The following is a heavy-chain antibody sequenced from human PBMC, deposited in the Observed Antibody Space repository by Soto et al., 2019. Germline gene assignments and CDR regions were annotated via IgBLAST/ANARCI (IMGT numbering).Heavy chain of an antibody. CDR1: GFTFSSYA. D-gene: IGHD1-26*01. J-gene: IGHJ4*02. CDR2: ISRNGGST. CDR3: AREGGSYYFDY. Sequence: EVQLVESGGGLVQPGGSLRLSCAASGFTFSSYALHWVRQAPGKVLEYVSTISRNGGSTYNENSVKGRFTISRDNSKNTLYLQMGSLRTEDMALYYCAREGGSYYFDYWGQGTLVTVSS. V-gene: IGHV3-64*01.